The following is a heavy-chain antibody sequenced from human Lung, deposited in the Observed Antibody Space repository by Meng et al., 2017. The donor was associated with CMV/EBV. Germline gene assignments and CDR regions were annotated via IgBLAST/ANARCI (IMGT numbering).Heavy chain of an antibody. J-gene: IGHJ3*02. V-gene: IGHV1-2*02. CDR2: ISPNSGGT. D-gene: IGHD3-22*01. Sequence: ASVKVSCKASGYTSTGYYTHWVRQAPGQGLEWMGWISPNSGGTHFAQKFQGRVTMTRDTSISTAYMELTRLRSDDTAVYYSARPYYYDSNGYYSIDGFDIWGQGXMVTVSS. CDR1: GYTSTGYY. CDR3: ARPYYYDSNGYYSIDGFDI.